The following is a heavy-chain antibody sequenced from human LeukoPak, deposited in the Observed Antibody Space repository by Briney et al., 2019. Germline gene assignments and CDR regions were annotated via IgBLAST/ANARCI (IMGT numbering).Heavy chain of an antibody. Sequence: KPSETLSLTCAVYGGSFSGYYWSWIRQPPGKGLEWIGEINHSGSTNYNPSLKSRVTISVDTSKNQFSLKLSSVTAADTAVYYCARGNYYGSASYSNQMYYFDYWGQGTLVTVSS. D-gene: IGHD3-10*01. CDR1: GGSFSGYY. V-gene: IGHV4-34*01. J-gene: IGHJ4*02. CDR2: INHSGST. CDR3: ARGNYYGSASYSNQMYYFDY.